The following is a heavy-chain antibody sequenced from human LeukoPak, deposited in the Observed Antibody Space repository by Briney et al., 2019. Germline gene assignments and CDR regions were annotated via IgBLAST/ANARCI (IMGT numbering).Heavy chain of an antibody. CDR3: ARGPRQWLAPYYFDY. CDR1: GGPFSGYY. D-gene: IGHD6-19*01. CDR2: INHSGST. J-gene: IGHJ4*02. Sequence: SETLSLTCAVYGGPFSGYYWSWIRQPPGKGLEWIGEINHSGSTNYNPSLKSRVTTSVDTSKNQFSLKLSSVTAADTAVYYCARGPRQWLAPYYFDYWGQGTLVTVSS. V-gene: IGHV4-34*01.